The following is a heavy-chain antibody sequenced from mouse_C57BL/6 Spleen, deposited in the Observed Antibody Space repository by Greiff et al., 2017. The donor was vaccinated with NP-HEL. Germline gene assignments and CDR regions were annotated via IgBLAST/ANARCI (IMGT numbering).Heavy chain of an antibody. CDR1: GYTFTSYW. D-gene: IGHD3-2*02. Sequence: QVQLQQPGAELVKPGASVKLSCKASGYTFTSYWMQWVKQRPGQGLEWIGEIDPSDSYTNYNQKFKGKATLTVDTSSSTAYMQLSSLTSEDSAVYYCARSDSGYPPDYWGQGTTLTVSS. J-gene: IGHJ2*01. CDR2: IDPSDSYT. V-gene: IGHV1-50*01. CDR3: ARSDSGYPPDY.